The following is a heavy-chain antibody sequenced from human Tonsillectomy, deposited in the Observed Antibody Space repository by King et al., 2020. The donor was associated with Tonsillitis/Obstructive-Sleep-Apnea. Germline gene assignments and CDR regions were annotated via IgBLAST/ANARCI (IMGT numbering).Heavy chain of an antibody. CDR3: AGHERGSGRHYPALFAY. D-gene: IGHD3-10*01. V-gene: IGHV4-39*01. CDR1: GGSISSNTYY. J-gene: IGHJ4*02. CDR2: IYYSGSS. Sequence: QLQESGPGLVKPSETLSLTCTVSGGSISSNTYYWGWIRQPPGKGLEWIGSIYYSGSSYYNPSLKSRVTISVDTSKNQFSLKLNSVTAADTAVYYCAGHERGSGRHYPALFAYWGQGTLVTVSS.